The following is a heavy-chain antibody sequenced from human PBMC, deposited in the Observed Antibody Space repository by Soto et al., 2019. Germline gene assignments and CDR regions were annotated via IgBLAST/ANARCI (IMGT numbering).Heavy chain of an antibody. D-gene: IGHD1-26*01. Sequence: QAQLVQSGAEVKKPGASVQVSCKPSGYNCRSPCISWVRQAPGQGLEWMGRISAHNGNTDYEQRLQGRVTMTTDTSTSTVYMELRSLRSDDAAVYYCARVYILGAGSSYGMDVWGQGTTVTVSS. V-gene: IGHV1-18*01. CDR2: ISAHNGNT. CDR3: ARVYILGAGSSYGMDV. CDR1: GYNCRSPC. J-gene: IGHJ6*02.